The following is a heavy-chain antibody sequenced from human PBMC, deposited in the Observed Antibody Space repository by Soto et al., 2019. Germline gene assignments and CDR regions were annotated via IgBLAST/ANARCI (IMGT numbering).Heavy chain of an antibody. J-gene: IGHJ5*02. D-gene: IGHD1-26*01. Sequence: GESMKISCKASGYIFTSYWSIWVRQIPGKGLEWMGRVDPSDSYSNYSPSFEGHVTISADKSITTAYLQWSSLKASDSAMYYCARHWVGATTDWFDPWGQGTLVTVSS. CDR1: GYIFTSYW. CDR3: ARHWVGATTDWFDP. CDR2: VDPSDSYS. V-gene: IGHV5-10-1*01.